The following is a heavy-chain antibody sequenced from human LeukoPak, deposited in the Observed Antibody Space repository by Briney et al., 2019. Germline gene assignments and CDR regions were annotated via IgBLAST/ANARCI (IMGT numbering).Heavy chain of an antibody. V-gene: IGHV3-23*01. Sequence: GGSLRLSCAASGFTFSSYAMNWVRQAPGKGLEWVSSMSRGGGSTYYADSVKGRFTISRDNSKNTLYLQMNGLRAEDTAVYYCAKDREYSGSQIDYWGQGTLVTVSA. CDR2: MSRGGGST. J-gene: IGHJ4*02. CDR1: GFTFSSYA. D-gene: IGHD1-26*01. CDR3: AKDREYSGSQIDY.